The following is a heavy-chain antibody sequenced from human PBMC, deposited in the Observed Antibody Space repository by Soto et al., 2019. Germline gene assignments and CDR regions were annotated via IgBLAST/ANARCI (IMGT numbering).Heavy chain of an antibody. Sequence: QVQLVQSGAEVKKPGSSVKVSCKASGGTFSSYAISWVRQAPGQGLEWMGGIIPIFGTANYAQKFQGRVTITADGSTRTAYMELSSLRSEDTAVYYCARGRYYDSSGYYQGYYYYYGMDVWGQGTTVTVSS. J-gene: IGHJ6*02. CDR3: ARGRYYDSSGYYQGYYYYYGMDV. D-gene: IGHD3-22*01. V-gene: IGHV1-69*12. CDR1: GGTFSSYA. CDR2: IIPIFGTA.